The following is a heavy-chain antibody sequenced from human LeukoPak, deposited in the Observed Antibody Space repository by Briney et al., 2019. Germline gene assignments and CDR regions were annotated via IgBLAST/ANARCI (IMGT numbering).Heavy chain of an antibody. CDR3: ARAPYDILTGFDY. V-gene: IGHV4-30-2*01. D-gene: IGHD3-9*01. CDR2: IYHSGST. CDR1: GGSISSGGYS. J-gene: IGHJ4*02. Sequence: SETLFLTCAVSGGSISSGGYSWSWIRQPPGTGLEWIGYIYHSGSTYYNPSLKSRVTISVDRSKNQFSLKLSSVTAADTAVYYCARAPYDILTGFDYWGQGTLVTVSS.